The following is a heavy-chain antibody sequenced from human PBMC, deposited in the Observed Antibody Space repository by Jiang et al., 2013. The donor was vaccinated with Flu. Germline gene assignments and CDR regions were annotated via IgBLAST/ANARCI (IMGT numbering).Heavy chain of an antibody. D-gene: IGHD3-10*01. CDR2: IYYDDSNA. Sequence: GAEVKKPGESLKISCKDSGYSFASHRVGWVRQMPGKGLEWMGLIYYDDSNAKYSPSFQGQVTFSVDKSINTAYLQWSSLKASDTAMYYCARSLVGGGYFDLWGRGTLVTVSS. J-gene: IGHJ2*01. CDR3: ARSLVGGGYFDL. V-gene: IGHV5-51*01. CDR1: GYSFASHR.